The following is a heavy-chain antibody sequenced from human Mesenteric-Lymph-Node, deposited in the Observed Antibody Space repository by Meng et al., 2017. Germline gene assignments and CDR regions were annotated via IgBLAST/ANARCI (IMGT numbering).Heavy chain of an antibody. CDR3: ARAEYYNWFDP. J-gene: IGHJ5*02. D-gene: IGHD1-14*01. CDR1: GGSMSSGDYF. V-gene: IGHV4-30-4*01. Sequence: QVQAQESGRGLVNPSQTLSLTCTVSGGSMSSGDYFWNWIRQPPGKGLEWIGYIYYSGNTYYNPSLKSRVTISIDTSKNQFSLKLSSVTAADTAVYYCARAEYYNWFDPWGQGTLVTVSS. CDR2: IYYSGNT.